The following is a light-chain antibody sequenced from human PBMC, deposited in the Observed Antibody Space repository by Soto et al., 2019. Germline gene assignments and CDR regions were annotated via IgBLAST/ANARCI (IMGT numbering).Light chain of an antibody. J-gene: IGKJ2*01. CDR1: QEISNY. CDR3: QQFYNLPYT. V-gene: IGKV1-33*01. Sequence: DIQMTQSPSSLSASVGDRVIITCQASQEISNYVNWYQQKPGKAPNLLVYDASNLQSGVPSRFSGSGSGTVFTFTISSLQPEDIATYFCQQFYNLPYTFGQGTKLQIK. CDR2: DAS.